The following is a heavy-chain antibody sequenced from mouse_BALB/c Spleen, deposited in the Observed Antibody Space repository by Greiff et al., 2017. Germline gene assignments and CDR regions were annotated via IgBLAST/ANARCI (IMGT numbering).Heavy chain of an antibody. CDR2: IRNKANGYTT. V-gene: IGHV7-3*02. CDR3: ARDGYYVGFAY. D-gene: IGHD2-3*01. CDR1: GFTFTDYY. J-gene: IGHJ3*01. Sequence: VQLKESGGGLVQPGGSLRLSCATSGFTFTDYYMSWVRQPPGKALEWLGFIRNKANGYTTEYSASVKGRFTISRDNSQSILYLQMNTLRAEDSATYYCARDGYYVGFAYWGQGTLVTVSA.